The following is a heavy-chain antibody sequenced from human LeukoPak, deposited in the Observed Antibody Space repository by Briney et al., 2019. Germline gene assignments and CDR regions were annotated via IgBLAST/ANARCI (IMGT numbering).Heavy chain of an antibody. J-gene: IGHJ4*02. CDR2: INHSGST. Sequence: SETLSLTCAVYGGSFSGYYWSWIRQPPGKGLEWIGEINHSGSTDYNPSLKSRVTISVDTSKNQFSLKLSSVTAADTAVYYCARYGYYGSGLYFDYWGQGTLVTVSS. CDR3: ARYGYYGSGLYFDY. V-gene: IGHV4-34*01. D-gene: IGHD3-10*01. CDR1: GGSFSGYY.